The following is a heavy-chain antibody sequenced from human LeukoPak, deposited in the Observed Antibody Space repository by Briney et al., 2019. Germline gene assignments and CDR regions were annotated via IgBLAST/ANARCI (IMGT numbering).Heavy chain of an antibody. CDR1: GFTFSTYV. CDR3: ANFGYCTGGSCPDLDY. CDR2: ISYDGNNK. D-gene: IGHD2-15*01. J-gene: IGHJ4*02. Sequence: PGGSLRLSCAASGFTFSTYVMHWVRQAPGKGLEWVALISYDGNNKYYADSVKGRFTISRDNSKNTMYLQMNSLRAEDTAVYYCANFGYCTGGSCPDLDYWGQGTLVTVSS. V-gene: IGHV3-30*18.